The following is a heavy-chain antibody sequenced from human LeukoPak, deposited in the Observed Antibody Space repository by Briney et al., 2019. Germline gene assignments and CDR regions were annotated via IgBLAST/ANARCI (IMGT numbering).Heavy chain of an antibody. Sequence: ASETLSRKASGYTFTSHGISWERPAPGPGLEWKGWISAYNGNTNYAQKLQGRVTMTTDTSTSTAYMELRSLRSDDTAVYYCARGSIMITFGGVSDYWGQGTLVTVSS. J-gene: IGHJ4*02. CDR3: ARGSIMITFGGVSDY. V-gene: IGHV1-18*01. CDR1: GYTFTSHG. D-gene: IGHD3-16*01. CDR2: ISAYNGNT.